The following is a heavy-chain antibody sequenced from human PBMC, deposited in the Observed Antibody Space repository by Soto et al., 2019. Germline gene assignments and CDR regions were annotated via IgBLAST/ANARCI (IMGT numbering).Heavy chain of an antibody. CDR3: AKDYGDYGGYYFDY. J-gene: IGHJ4*02. CDR2: ISYDGSNK. V-gene: IGHV3-30*18. Sequence: GGSLRLSCAASGFTFSSYGMHWVRQAPGKGLEWVAVISYDGSNKYYADSVKGRFTISRDNSKNTLYLQMNSLRAEDTAVYYCAKDYGDYGGYYFDYWGQGTLVTVSS. D-gene: IGHD4-17*01. CDR1: GFTFSSYG.